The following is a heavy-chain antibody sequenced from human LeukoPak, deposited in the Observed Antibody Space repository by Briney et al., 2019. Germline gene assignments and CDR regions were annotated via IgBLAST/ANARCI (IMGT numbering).Heavy chain of an antibody. V-gene: IGHV4-39*01. CDR2: IYYSGST. Sequence: SETLSLTCTVSGGSISSSSYYWGWIRQPPGKGLEWIGSIYYSGSTYYNPSLKSRVTISEDTSKNQFSLKLSSVTAADTAVYYCASVRWDYDYWGQGTLVTVSS. D-gene: IGHD3-10*01. CDR1: GGSISSSSYY. CDR3: ASVRWDYDY. J-gene: IGHJ4*02.